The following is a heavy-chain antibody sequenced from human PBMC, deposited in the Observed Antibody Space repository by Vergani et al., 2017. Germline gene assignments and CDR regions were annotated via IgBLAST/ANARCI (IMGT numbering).Heavy chain of an antibody. CDR3: ARGYYYDSSGYYYLDS. J-gene: IGHJ4*02. CDR1: GGSFSGYY. V-gene: IGHV4-34*01. Sequence: QVQLQQWGAGLFTPSETLSLTCAVYGGSFSGYYWSWIRQPPGKGLEWIGEINHSGSTNYNPSLKRRVTISVDTSKNQFSLKLSSVTAADTAVYYCARGYYYDSSGYYYLDSWGQGTLVTVSS. D-gene: IGHD3-22*01. CDR2: INHSGST.